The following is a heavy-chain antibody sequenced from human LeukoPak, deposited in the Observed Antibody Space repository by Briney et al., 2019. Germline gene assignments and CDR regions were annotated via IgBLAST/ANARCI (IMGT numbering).Heavy chain of an antibody. J-gene: IGHJ3*01. CDR1: GFTFSSHS. Sequence: PGGSLRLSCEASGFTFSSHSMTWVRQAPGKTLEWISYTGHTGSPAHYADSVRGRFTISRDNAKNSLYLQMNSLTVEDTAVYYCARDQRPYCGGECYCAIDLWGRGTLVTVSS. D-gene: IGHD2-21*01. CDR3: ARDQRPYCGGECYCAIDL. CDR2: TGHTGSPA. V-gene: IGHV3-48*01.